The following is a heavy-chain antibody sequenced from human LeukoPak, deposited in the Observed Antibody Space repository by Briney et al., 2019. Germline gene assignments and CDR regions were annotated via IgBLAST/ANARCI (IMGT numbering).Heavy chain of an antibody. D-gene: IGHD5-18*01. CDR2: ISAYNGNT. CDR1: GYTFTSYG. Sequence: ASVKVSCTASGYTFTSYGISWVRQAPGQGLEWMGWISAYNGNTNYAQKLQGRVTMTTDTSTSTAYMELRSLRSDDTAVYYCARAILDTAMGLYYFDYWGQGTLVTVSS. J-gene: IGHJ4*02. V-gene: IGHV1-18*01. CDR3: ARAILDTAMGLYYFDY.